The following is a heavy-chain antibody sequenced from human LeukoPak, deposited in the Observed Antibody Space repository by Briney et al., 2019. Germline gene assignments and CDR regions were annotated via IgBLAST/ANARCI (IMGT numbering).Heavy chain of an antibody. CDR3: AREPSSSSVYYMDV. J-gene: IGHJ6*03. CDR2: ISSSSSYI. D-gene: IGHD6-6*01. CDR1: GFTFSSYS. Sequence: PGGSLRLSCAASGFTFSSYSMNWVRQAPGKGLEWVSSISSSSSYIYYADSVKGRFTISRDNAKNSLYLQMNSLRAEDTAVYYCAREPSSSSVYYMDVWGKGTTVTVSS. V-gene: IGHV3-21*01.